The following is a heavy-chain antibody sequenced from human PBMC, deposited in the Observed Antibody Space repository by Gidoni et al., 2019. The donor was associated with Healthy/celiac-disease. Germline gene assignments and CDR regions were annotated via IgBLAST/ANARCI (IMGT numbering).Heavy chain of an antibody. Sequence: QVQLQESGPGLVKPSQTLSLTCTVSGGSISSGGYYWSWIRQPPGKGLEWVGYIYYSGSTYYNPSLKSRVTISVDTSKNQFSLKLSSVTAADTAVYYCARRGISGGNSPNDYWGQGTLVTVSS. CDR1: GGSISSGGYY. V-gene: IGHV4-31*03. CDR2: IYYSGST. J-gene: IGHJ4*02. CDR3: ARRGISGGNSPNDY. D-gene: IGHD2-21*02.